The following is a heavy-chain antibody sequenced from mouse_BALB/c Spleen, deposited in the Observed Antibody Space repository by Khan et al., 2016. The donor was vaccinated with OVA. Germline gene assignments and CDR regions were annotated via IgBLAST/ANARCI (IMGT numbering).Heavy chain of an antibody. D-gene: IGHD2-2*01. J-gene: IGHJ3*01. CDR3: TSSGYGCPFAY. CDR1: GYTFSSYY. Sequence: QVQLQQSGAELVKPGASVKLSCKASGYTFSSYYLYWVKMRPGQGLEWIGGINPSDGGVHFNEKFKTQATLTVDKSSNTAYMEFSSLTSEDSAVYFCTSSGYGCPFAYWGQGTLVTVSA. V-gene: IGHV1S81*02. CDR2: INPSDGGV.